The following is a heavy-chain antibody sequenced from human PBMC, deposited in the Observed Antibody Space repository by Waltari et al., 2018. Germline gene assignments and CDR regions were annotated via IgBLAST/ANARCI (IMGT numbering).Heavy chain of an antibody. J-gene: IGHJ6*02. Sequence: QVQLQQRGTGLLKTSRTLSLTCDVSGGSFRDYCWTWIRQVPGKGLEGIGEIVHSGSTSYTPSLRGRITISLDTSKNQFSLRLISVTAADTAVYYCARGRRESVWVGELLYYHYYGMDVWGQGTTVSVSS. CDR3: ARGRRESVWVGELLYYHYYGMDV. D-gene: IGHD3-10*01. CDR1: GGSFRDYC. CDR2: IVHSGST. V-gene: IGHV4-34*02.